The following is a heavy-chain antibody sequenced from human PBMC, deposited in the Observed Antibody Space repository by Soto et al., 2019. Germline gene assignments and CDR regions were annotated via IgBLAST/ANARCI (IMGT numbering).Heavy chain of an antibody. J-gene: IGHJ5*02. CDR3: ATKRRSPGSSGYVHYNWFDP. CDR2: INHIGST. CDR1: GASFSGYQ. D-gene: IGHD5-12*01. V-gene: IGHV4-34*01. Sequence: PSETLSLTCDVYGASFSGYQWTWIRQPPGKGLEWIGEINHIGSTKYNPSLKSRVAVSVDTSKNQLSLKLTSVTAADTAVYYCATKRRSPGSSGYVHYNWFDPWGQGTLVTVSS.